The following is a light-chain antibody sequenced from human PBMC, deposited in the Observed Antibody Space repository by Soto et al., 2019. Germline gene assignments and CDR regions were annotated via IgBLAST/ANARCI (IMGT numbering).Light chain of an antibody. V-gene: IGKV3-15*01. CDR3: QQYNDWPIT. J-gene: IGKJ5*01. CDR1: QSVSGK. Sequence: EVVMTQSPGTLSVSPGERAALSCRASQSVSGKLAWYQQKPGQAPRLLIYDASTRATGIPARFSGSGSGTEFTLTITSLQSEDFELYYCQQYNDWPITFGQGTRLEIK. CDR2: DAS.